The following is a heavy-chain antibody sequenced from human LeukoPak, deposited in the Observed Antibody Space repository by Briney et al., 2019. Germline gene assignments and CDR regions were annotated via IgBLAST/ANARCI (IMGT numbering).Heavy chain of an antibody. CDR2: ISSSSSYI. CDR3: ARDFGDSDAFDI. J-gene: IGHJ3*02. D-gene: IGHD4-17*01. Sequence: GSLRLSCAASGFTFSSYSINWVRQAPGKGLEWVSSISSSSSYIYYADSVKGRFTISRDNAKNSLYLQMNSLRAEDTAVYYCARDFGDSDAFDIWGQGTMVTVSS. CDR1: GFTFSSYS. V-gene: IGHV3-21*01.